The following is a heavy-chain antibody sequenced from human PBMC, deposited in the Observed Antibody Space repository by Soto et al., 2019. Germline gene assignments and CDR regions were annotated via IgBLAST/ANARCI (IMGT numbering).Heavy chain of an antibody. J-gene: IGHJ5*02. CDR3: ARGGYLLKYNWFDP. Sequence: ASETLSLTCAVSGTSISSSNWWSWVRQPPGKGLEWIGEVYHSGSTNYNPSLKSRVTISVDKSKNQFSLNLSSVTAADTAMYYCARGGYLLKYNWFDPWGQGTLVTVSS. V-gene: IGHV4-4*02. CDR2: VYHSGST. CDR1: GTSISSSNW. D-gene: IGHD1-1*01.